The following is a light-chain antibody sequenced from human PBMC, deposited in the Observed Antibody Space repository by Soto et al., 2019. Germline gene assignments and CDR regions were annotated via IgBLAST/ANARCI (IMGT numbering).Light chain of an antibody. V-gene: IGKV1-6*01. Sequence: AIQMTQSPSSLSASVGDRVTITCRASQDIKNELGWYQQKPGKAPNVLIYAASTLLSGVASRFSGAGSGTDFTLTISSMQPEDFATYYCLHDHNYPRTFGQGTRVEIK. CDR2: AAS. CDR1: QDIKNE. J-gene: IGKJ1*01. CDR3: LHDHNYPRT.